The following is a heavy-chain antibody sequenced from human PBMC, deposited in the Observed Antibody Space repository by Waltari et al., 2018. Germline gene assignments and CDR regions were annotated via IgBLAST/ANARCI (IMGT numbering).Heavy chain of an antibody. CDR1: GYSISSGYY. J-gene: IGHJ4*02. Sequence: QVQLQESGPGLVKPSETLSLTCTVSGYSISSGYYWGWIRQPPGKGLEWIGSIYYSGSTYYNPSLKSRVTISVDTSKNQFSLKLSSVTAADTAVYYCARLYSSSWYAYWGQGTLVTVSS. D-gene: IGHD6-13*01. V-gene: IGHV4-38-2*02. CDR2: IYYSGST. CDR3: ARLYSSSWYAY.